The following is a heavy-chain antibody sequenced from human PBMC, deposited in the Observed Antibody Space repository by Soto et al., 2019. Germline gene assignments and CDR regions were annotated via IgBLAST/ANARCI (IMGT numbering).Heavy chain of an antibody. V-gene: IGHV4-59*01. J-gene: IGHJ6*02. CDR1: GGSISSYY. CDR2: IYYSGST. Sequence: PSETLSLTCTVSGGSISSYYWSWIRQPPGKGLEWIGYIYYSGSTNYNPSLKSRVTISVDTSKNQFSLKLSSVTAADTAVYYCAREKGYAKDYYYGMDVWVQGTTVT. CDR3: AREKGYAKDYYYGMDV. D-gene: IGHD1-1*01.